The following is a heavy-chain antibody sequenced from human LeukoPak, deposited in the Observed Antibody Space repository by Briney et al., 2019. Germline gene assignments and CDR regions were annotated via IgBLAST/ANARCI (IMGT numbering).Heavy chain of an antibody. CDR3: ARERVNDYGDYEGFDP. Sequence: GGSLRLSCAASGFTFGGYTMSWVRQAPGKGLQWISTITSGGDYMYYADPVKGRFTISRDDSKNSLYLHMNSLRAEDTAVYYCARERVNDYGDYEGFDPWGQGTLVTVSS. CDR2: ITSGGDYM. V-gene: IGHV3-21*01. J-gene: IGHJ5*02. CDR1: GFTFGGYT. D-gene: IGHD4-17*01.